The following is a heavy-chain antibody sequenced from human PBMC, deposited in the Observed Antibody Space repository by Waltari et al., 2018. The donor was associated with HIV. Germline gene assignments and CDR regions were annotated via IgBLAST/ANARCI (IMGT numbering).Heavy chain of an antibody. CDR3: ARGDYGGNPLDYYYGMDV. V-gene: IGHV4-34*01. CDR2: INHSGST. Sequence: QVQLQQWGAGLLKPSETLSLTCAVYGGSFSGYYWSWIRQPPGKGLEWIGEINHSGSTNYNPSLKSRVTISVDTSKNQFSLKLSSVTAADTAVYYCARGDYGGNPLDYYYGMDVWGQGTTVTVSS. CDR1: GGSFSGYY. J-gene: IGHJ6*02. D-gene: IGHD4-17*01.